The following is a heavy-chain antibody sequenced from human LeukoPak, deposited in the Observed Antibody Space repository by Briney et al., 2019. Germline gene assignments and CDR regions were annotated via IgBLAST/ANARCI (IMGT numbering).Heavy chain of an antibody. Sequence: PSETLSLTCAVYGGSFSGYYWSWIRQPPGKGLEWIGEINHSGSTNYNPSLKSRVTISVDTSKNQFSLKLSSVTAADTAVYYCARGPRNYGSGSYYNYYYYYGMDVWGQGTTVTVSS. CDR3: ARGPRNYGSGSYYNYYYYYGMDV. CDR2: INHSGST. D-gene: IGHD3-10*01. CDR1: GGSFSGYY. J-gene: IGHJ6*02. V-gene: IGHV4-34*01.